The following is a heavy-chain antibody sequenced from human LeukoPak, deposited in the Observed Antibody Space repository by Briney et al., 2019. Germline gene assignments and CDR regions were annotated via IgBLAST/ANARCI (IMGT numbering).Heavy chain of an antibody. CDR3: ARGPIAAAGITRRYNWFDP. CDR2: INHSGST. Sequence: SETLSLTCAVYGGSFSGYYWSWIRQPPGKGLEWIGEINHSGSTNYNPSLKSRVTISVDTSKNQFSLKLSSVTAADTAVYYCARGPIAAAGITRRYNWFDPWGQGTLVTASS. CDR1: GGSFSGYY. D-gene: IGHD6-13*01. V-gene: IGHV4-34*01. J-gene: IGHJ5*02.